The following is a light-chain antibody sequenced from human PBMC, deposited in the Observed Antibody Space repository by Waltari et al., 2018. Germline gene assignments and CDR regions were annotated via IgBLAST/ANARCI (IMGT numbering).Light chain of an antibody. J-gene: IGKJ1*01. Sequence: AIRITQSPSSLSASTGTRVTITCRTSQGFSSYFAWYQQKPGKAPKFLTHAASTLQSGVPSRFSGSGSGTDFTLTISCLQSEDFASYYCQQYYSHPPTFGQGTKVENK. CDR2: AAS. V-gene: IGKV1-8*01. CDR1: QGFSSY. CDR3: QQYYSHPPT.